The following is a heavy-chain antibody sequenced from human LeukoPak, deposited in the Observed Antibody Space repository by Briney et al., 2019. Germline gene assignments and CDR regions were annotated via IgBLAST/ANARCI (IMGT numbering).Heavy chain of an antibody. V-gene: IGHV3-53*01. J-gene: IGHJ4*02. CDR3: ARVLLPSFDSTYYFDY. CDR1: GFTVSSNY. Sequence: GGSLRPSCAASGFTVSSNYMSWVRQAPGKGLEWVSVIYSGGSTYYADSVKGRFTISRDNSKNTLYLQMNNLRAEDTAVYYCARVLLPSFDSTYYFDYWGQGTLVTVSS. CDR2: IYSGGST. D-gene: IGHD2/OR15-2a*01.